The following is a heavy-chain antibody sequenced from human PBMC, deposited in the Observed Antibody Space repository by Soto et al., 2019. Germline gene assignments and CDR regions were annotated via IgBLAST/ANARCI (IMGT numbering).Heavy chain of an antibody. CDR3: ARDPYGYSYGRRPYYDGMAV. Sequence: SETLSLTCTVSGGSISRGGYYWSWIRQHPGKGLEWIGYIYYSGSTYYNPSLKSRVTISVDTSKNQFSLKLSSVTAADTAVYYCARDPYGYSYGRRPYYDGMAVWAQGTTVTVSS. V-gene: IGHV4-31*02. J-gene: IGHJ6*02. CDR2: IYYSGST. D-gene: IGHD5-18*01. CDR1: GGSISRGGYY.